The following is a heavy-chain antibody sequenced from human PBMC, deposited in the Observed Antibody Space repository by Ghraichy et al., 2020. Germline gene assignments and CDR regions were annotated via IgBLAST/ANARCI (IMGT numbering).Heavy chain of an antibody. CDR1: GDSVSSTSAV. J-gene: IGHJ4*02. D-gene: IGHD6-19*01. CDR3: ARTDIAVRGTGGGGI. V-gene: IGHV6-1*01. CDR2: TYYRSKWYN. Sequence: SQTLSLTCAISGDSVSSTSAVWNWIRQSPSRGLEWLGRTYYRSKWYNDYAVSVKSRITINPDTSKNQFSLQLNSVTPEDTAVYYCARTDIAVRGTGGGGIWGQGTLVTVSS.